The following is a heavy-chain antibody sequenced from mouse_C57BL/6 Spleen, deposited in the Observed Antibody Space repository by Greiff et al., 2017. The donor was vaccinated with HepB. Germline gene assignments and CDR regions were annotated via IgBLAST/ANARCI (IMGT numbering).Heavy chain of an antibody. CDR2: INPNNGGT. D-gene: IGHD2-3*01. CDR1: GYTFTDYY. V-gene: IGHV1-26*01. CDR3: AREGYDGYYSWFAY. J-gene: IGHJ3*01. Sequence: VQLQQSGPELVKPGASVKISCKASGYTFTDYYMNWVKQSHGKSLEWIGDINPNNGGTSYNQKFKGKATLTVDKSSSTAYMELRSLTSEDSAVYYCAREGYDGYYSWFAYWGQGTLVTVSA.